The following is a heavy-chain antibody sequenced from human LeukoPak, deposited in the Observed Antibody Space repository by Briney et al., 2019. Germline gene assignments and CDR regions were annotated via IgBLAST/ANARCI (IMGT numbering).Heavy chain of an antibody. D-gene: IGHD2-2*01. CDR1: VGSFSGYY. CDR3: ARSRIPATSPFDP. Sequence: SETLSLTCAVYVGSFSGYYWSWIRQPPGKGLEWIGEINHSGSTNYNPSLKSRVTISVGTSKNQFSLKLSSVTAADTAVYFCARSRIPATSPFDPWGQGTLVTVSS. CDR2: INHSGST. V-gene: IGHV4-34*01. J-gene: IGHJ5*02.